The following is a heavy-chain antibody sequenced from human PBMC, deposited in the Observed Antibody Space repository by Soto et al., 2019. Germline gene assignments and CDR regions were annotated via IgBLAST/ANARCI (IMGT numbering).Heavy chain of an antibody. V-gene: IGHV1-2*02. D-gene: IGHD6-6*01. J-gene: IGHJ4*02. CDR3: AREGRSSSSLDY. Sequence: QVQLVQSGAEVKKPGASVKVSCRPSGYTFTGYYMHWVRQAPGQGLEGMGWINPNSGVTKYAQRFQGRVTMTRDTSISTAYVEVRRLTSDDTAVYYCAREGRSSSSLDYWGQGTLITVSS. CDR1: GYTFTGYY. CDR2: INPNSGVT.